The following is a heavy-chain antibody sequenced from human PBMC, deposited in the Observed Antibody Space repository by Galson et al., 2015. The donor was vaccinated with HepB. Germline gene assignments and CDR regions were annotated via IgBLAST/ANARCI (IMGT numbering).Heavy chain of an antibody. CDR3: ARVRVGGYYYFDY. CDR2: ISSSSSYT. D-gene: IGHD3-22*01. V-gene: IGHV3-11*05. CDR1: GFTFSDYY. J-gene: IGHJ4*02. Sequence: SLRLSCAASGFTFSDYYMSWIRQAPGKGLEWVSYISSSSSYTNYADSVKGRFTISRDNAKNSLYLQMNSLRAEDTAVNYCARVRVGGYYYFDYWGQGTLVTVSS.